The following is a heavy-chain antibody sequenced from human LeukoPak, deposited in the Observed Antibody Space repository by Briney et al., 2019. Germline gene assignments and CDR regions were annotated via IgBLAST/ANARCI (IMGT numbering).Heavy chain of an antibody. CDR3: ARRSGDYALDV. CDR1: GFTFSSYN. V-gene: IGHV3-20*04. J-gene: IGHJ6*02. CDR2: INFNGGIT. D-gene: IGHD6-19*01. Sequence: PGGSLRLSCAASGFTFSSYNMNWVRQAPGKGLEWVSGINFNGGITGYADSVKGRFTISRDNAKNFLFLQMSSLRDEDTALYYCARRSGDYALDVWGQGTTVTVSS.